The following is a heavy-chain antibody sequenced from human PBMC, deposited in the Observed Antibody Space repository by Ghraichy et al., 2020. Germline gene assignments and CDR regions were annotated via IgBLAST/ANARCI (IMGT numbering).Heavy chain of an antibody. V-gene: IGHV3-15*01. CDR3: TTDGWWTSWGY. D-gene: IGHD6-19*01. CDR1: GFTFSNAW. Sequence: GESLNISCAASGFTFSNAWMSWVRQAPGKGLEWVGRIKSKTDGGTTDYAAPVKGRFTISRDDSKNTLYLQMNSLKTEDTAVYYCTTDGWWTSWGYWGQGTLVTVSS. J-gene: IGHJ4*02. CDR2: IKSKTDGGTT.